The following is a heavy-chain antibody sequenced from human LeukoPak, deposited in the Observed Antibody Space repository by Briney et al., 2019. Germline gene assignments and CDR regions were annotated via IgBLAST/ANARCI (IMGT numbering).Heavy chain of an antibody. V-gene: IGHV3-48*03. CDR1: GFAFSSYA. D-gene: IGHD6-19*01. Sequence: HSGGSLRLSCAASGFAFSSYAMNWVRQAPGKGLEWVSYITNNGTTIYYADSVKGRFTISRENAENSLYLQMNSLRAEDTAIYYCARDQWLAYYYHGMDVWGQGTTVTVSS. CDR3: ARDQWLAYYYHGMDV. J-gene: IGHJ6*02. CDR2: ITNNGTTI.